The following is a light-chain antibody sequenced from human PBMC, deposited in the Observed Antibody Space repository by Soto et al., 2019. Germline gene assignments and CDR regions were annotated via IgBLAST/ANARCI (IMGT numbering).Light chain of an antibody. V-gene: IGLV2-8*01. CDR2: EVN. CDR3: SSYAGSNNPPYV. Sequence: QSVLTQPASVSGSPGQSITISCTGTSSDVGGYNYVSWYQQHPGKAPKLIIYEVNKRPSGVPDRFSGSKSGNTASLTVSGLQAEDEADYYCSSYAGSNNPPYVFGTGTKLTVL. J-gene: IGLJ1*01. CDR1: SSDVGGYNY.